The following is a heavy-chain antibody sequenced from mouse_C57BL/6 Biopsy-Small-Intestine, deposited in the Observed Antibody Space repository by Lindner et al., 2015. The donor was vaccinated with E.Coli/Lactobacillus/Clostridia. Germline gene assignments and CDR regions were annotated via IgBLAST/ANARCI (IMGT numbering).Heavy chain of an antibody. CDR2: IYPGSGNT. Sequence: VQLQESGPELVKPGASVKISCKASGYSFTSYYIHWXKQRPGQGLEWIGWIYPGSGNTKYNEKFNGKATLTADTSSSTAYMQLSSLTSEDSAVYYCTRFDDGYYVEAMDYWGQGTSVTVSS. CDR3: TRFDDGYYVEAMDY. CDR1: GYSFTSYY. V-gene: IGHV1-66*01. J-gene: IGHJ4*01. D-gene: IGHD2-3*01.